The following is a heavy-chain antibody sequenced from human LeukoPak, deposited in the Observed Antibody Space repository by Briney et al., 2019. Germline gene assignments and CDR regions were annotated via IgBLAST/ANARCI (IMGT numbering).Heavy chain of an antibody. Sequence: PGGSLRLSCTASGFTFGDYAMSWVRQAPGKGLEWVGFIRSKAYGGTTEYAASVKGRFTISRDDSKSIAYLQMNSLKTEDTAVYYCIVDPLRFDYWGQGTLVTVSS. D-gene: IGHD1-26*01. CDR2: IRSKAYGGTT. CDR3: IVDPLRFDY. V-gene: IGHV3-49*04. CDR1: GFTFGDYA. J-gene: IGHJ4*02.